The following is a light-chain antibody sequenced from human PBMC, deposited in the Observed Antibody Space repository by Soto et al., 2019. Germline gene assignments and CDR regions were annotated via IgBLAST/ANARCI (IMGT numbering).Light chain of an antibody. V-gene: IGKV1-5*01. CDR1: QSISTS. Sequence: DIQLTQSPSTLSASVGDRVTITXRDSQSISTSLAWYQQKPGKAPKFLIYDASSLQSGVPSRFSGSGSGTEFTLTISSLQPDDFATYYCQQYKGYSPLTFGGGTKVDI. CDR2: DAS. CDR3: QQYKGYSPLT. J-gene: IGKJ4*01.